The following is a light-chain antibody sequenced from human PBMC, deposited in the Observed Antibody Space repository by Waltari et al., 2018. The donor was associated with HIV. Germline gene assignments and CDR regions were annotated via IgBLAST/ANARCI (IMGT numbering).Light chain of an antibody. Sequence: QSVLTPPPSVSGAPGQRVTISCTGSRSKIGAGYDVHWFQQLPGTAPKLLIYGNTNRPSGVPDRFSGSKSGTSASLAITGLQAEDEADYYCQSYDSGLTAYVFGTGTKVTVL. V-gene: IGLV1-40*01. CDR3: QSYDSGLTAYV. J-gene: IGLJ1*01. CDR2: GNT. CDR1: RSKIGAGYD.